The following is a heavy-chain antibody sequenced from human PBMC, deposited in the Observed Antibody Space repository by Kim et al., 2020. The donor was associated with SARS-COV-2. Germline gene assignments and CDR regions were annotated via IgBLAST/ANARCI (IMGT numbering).Heavy chain of an antibody. D-gene: IGHD3-22*01. V-gene: IGHV4-31*03. Sequence: SETLSLTCTVSGGSISSGGYYWSWIRQHPGKGLEWIGYIYYSGSTYYNPSLKSRVTISVDTSKNQFSLKLSSVTAADTAVYYCARESLGSGYFLSAFDIWGQGTMVTVSS. J-gene: IGHJ3*02. CDR2: IYYSGST. CDR1: GGSISSGGYY. CDR3: ARESLGSGYFLSAFDI.